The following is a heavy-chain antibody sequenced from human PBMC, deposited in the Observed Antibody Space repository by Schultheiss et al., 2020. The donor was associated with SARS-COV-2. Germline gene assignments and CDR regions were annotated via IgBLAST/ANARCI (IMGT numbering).Heavy chain of an antibody. D-gene: IGHD3-10*01. CDR2: IWYDGSKK. Sequence: GGSLRLSCAASGFTVSSNYMSWVRQAPGKGLEWVAVIWYDGSKKYYADSVQGRFTISRDNSKTTLFLHMNSLRGEDTAVYYCARGLTGIGFGDFMGLDVWGQGTTVTVSS. CDR3: ARGLTGIGFGDFMGLDV. CDR1: GFTVSSNY. J-gene: IGHJ6*02. V-gene: IGHV3-33*08.